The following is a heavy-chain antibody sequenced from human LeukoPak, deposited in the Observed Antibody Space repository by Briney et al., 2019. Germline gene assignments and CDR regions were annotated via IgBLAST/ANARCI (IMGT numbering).Heavy chain of an antibody. CDR1: GFTFSDHW. Sequence: GGSLRLSCAASGFTFSDHWMHWVRQAPGKGLAWLSRIYNDGGRTSYADSVKGRFTISRDNGKNTLFLQLNSLRAEDTAVYYCARGSSGWYVDYWGQGTLVTVSS. D-gene: IGHD6-19*01. CDR2: IYNDGGRT. V-gene: IGHV3-74*01. J-gene: IGHJ4*02. CDR3: ARGSSGWYVDY.